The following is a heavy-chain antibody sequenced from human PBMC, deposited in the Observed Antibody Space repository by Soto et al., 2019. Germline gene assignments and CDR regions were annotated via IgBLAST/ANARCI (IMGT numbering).Heavy chain of an antibody. CDR3: AAAEDYDFWSGPKRGFDP. CDR2: IIPIFGTA. J-gene: IGHJ5*02. D-gene: IGHD3-3*01. CDR1: GGTFSSYA. V-gene: IGHV1-69*12. Sequence: QVQLVQSGAEVKKPGSSVKVSCKASGGTFSSYAISWVRQAPGQGLERMGGIIPIFGTANYAQKFQGRVTITADESTSTAYMELSSLRSEDTAVYYCAAAEDYDFWSGPKRGFDPWGQGTLVTVSS.